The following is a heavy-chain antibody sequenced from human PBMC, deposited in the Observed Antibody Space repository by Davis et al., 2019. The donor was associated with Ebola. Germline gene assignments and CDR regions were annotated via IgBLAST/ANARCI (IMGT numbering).Heavy chain of an antibody. J-gene: IGHJ6*02. V-gene: IGHV4-61*09. CDR1: GGSFSSGSYY. Sequence: PSETLSLTCTVAGGSFSSGSYYWSWIRQPAGKGLEWIGHIYSGGSTNYNPSLKSRVTISLDTSKNQFSLSLSSVTAADTGVYYCARNCSGYSCSSDHYNGMDVWGQGTTVTVSS. CDR3: ARNCSGYSCSSDHYNGMDV. D-gene: IGHD2-15*01. CDR2: IYSGGST.